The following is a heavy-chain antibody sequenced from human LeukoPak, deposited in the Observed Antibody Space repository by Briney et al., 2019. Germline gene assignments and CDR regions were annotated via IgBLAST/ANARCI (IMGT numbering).Heavy chain of an antibody. CDR2: IYYSGST. CDR1: GGSISSYY. J-gene: IGHJ6*02. CDR3: ARRGAGHYYYYGMDV. V-gene: IGHV4-59*01. D-gene: IGHD3-10*01. Sequence: SSETLSLTCTVSGGSISSYYWSWIRQPPGKGLEWIGYIYYSGSTNYNPSLKSRVTISVDTSKNQFSLKLSSVTAADTAVYYCARRGAGHYYYYGMDVWGQGITVTVSS.